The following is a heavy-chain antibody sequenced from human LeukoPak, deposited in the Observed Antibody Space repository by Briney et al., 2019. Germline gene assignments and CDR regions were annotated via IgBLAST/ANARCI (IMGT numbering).Heavy chain of an antibody. CDR3: ARDRGGWNHRSDY. D-gene: IGHD1-1*01. V-gene: IGHV3-48*03. Sequence: PGGSLRLSCAASGFTFSSYEMNWVRQAPGKGLEWVSYISSSGSTIYYADSVKGRFTISRDNAKNSLYLQMNSLRAEDTAVYYCARDRGGWNHRSDYWGQGTLVTVSS. CDR2: ISSSGSTI. J-gene: IGHJ4*02. CDR1: GFTFSSYE.